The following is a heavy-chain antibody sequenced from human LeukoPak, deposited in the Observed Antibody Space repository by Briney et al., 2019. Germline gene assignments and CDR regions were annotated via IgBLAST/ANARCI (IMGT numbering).Heavy chain of an antibody. V-gene: IGHV3-23*01. J-gene: IGHJ4*02. CDR1: GFTFSSYA. CDR3: AKKGASYYYDSSGYN. CDR2: ISGSGGST. D-gene: IGHD3-22*01. Sequence: PGGSLRLSCAASGFTFSSYAMSWVRQAPGKGLDWVSAISGSGGSTYYADSVKGRFTISRDNSKNTLYLQMNSLRAEDTAVYYCAKKGASYYYDSSGYNWGQGTLVTVSS.